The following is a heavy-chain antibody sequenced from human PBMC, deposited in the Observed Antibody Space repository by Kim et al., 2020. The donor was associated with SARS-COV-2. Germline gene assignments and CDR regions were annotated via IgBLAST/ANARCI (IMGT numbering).Heavy chain of an antibody. J-gene: IGHJ4*02. D-gene: IGHD6-13*01. V-gene: IGHV4-39*01. Sequence: YYPSLKRRVTISVDTSKNQFSLKLSSVTAADTAVYYCARHGQQLMIFDYWGQGTLVTVSS. CDR3: ARHGQQLMIFDY.